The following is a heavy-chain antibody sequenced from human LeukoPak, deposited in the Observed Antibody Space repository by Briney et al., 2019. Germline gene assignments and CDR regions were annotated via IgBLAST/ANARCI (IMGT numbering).Heavy chain of an antibody. J-gene: IGHJ4*02. CDR3: ARGGAVTAYYGWDFFRFDY. CDR1: GYTFTGYY. CDR2: INPNSGVT. D-gene: IGHD4-17*01. V-gene: IGHV1-2*02. Sequence: ASVKVSCKASGYTFTGYYINWVRQAPGQGLEWMGWINPNSGVTSFAQRFQNRVTLTTDTAISATYMDLRGLTSDDTAVYYCARGGAVTAYYGWDFFRFDYWGQGTLVTVSS.